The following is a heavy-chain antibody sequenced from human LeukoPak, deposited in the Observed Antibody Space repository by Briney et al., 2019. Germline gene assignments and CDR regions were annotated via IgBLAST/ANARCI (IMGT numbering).Heavy chain of an antibody. CDR3: MRGGIGYDSDY. CDR2: IRHTGIT. Sequence: SETLSLTCTVSGGSISSNAYYCSWIRQPPGKGLEWVGYIRHTGITYYNPSLKSRVTISADRSKNQFSLNLSSVTAADTAVYYCMRGGIGYDSDYWGQGTLVTVPS. J-gene: IGHJ4*02. D-gene: IGHD5-12*01. CDR1: GGSISSNAYY. V-gene: IGHV4-30-2*01.